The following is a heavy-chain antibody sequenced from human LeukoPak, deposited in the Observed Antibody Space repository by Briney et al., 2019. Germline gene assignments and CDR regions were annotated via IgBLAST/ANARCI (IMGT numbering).Heavy chain of an antibody. CDR3: ARASSWRYNWFDP. CDR1: GFTFSSYE. Sequence: PGGSLRLSCAASGFTFSSYEMNWVRQAPGKGLEWVSSISSSGSPIYYADSVKGRFTISRDNAKNSLYLQMNSLRAEDTAVYYCARASSWRYNWFDPWGQGTLVTVSS. J-gene: IGHJ5*02. D-gene: IGHD6-13*01. V-gene: IGHV3-48*03. CDR2: ISSSGSPI.